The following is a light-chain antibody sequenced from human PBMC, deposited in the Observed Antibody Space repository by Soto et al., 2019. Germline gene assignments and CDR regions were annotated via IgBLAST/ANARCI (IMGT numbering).Light chain of an antibody. V-gene: IGLV4-69*01. CDR3: QTWGSGIQV. CDR2: LNSDGSH. J-gene: IGLJ3*02. CDR1: SGHSSYA. Sequence: QLVLTQSPSASASLGASVKLTCTLSSGHSSYAIAWHQQKPEKGPRYLIKLNSDGSHSKVDGIPDRFSGSSSGAERYLTISSLQSEDEADYYCQTWGSGIQVFGGGTQLTVL.